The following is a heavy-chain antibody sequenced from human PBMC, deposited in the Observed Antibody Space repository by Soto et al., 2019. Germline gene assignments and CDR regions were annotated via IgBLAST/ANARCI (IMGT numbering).Heavy chain of an antibody. CDR1: GGSISSGGYY. V-gene: IGHV4-31*03. J-gene: IGHJ1*01. D-gene: IGHD5-12*01. CDR2: IYYSVST. Sequence: PSETLSLTCTVSGGSISSGGYYGSWILQHPGKGLVCIGYIYYSVSTYYNPSLKSRVTISVDTSKNKLSLKLSSVTAADTAVYYCASEVATINHFESRGQGTMVTLSS. CDR3: ASEVATINHFES.